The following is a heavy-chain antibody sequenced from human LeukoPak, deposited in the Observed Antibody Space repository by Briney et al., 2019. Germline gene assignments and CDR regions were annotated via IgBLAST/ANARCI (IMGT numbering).Heavy chain of an antibody. CDR1: GGSMNNYY. V-gene: IGHV4-59*01. CDR3: ARLSEEVVSRYYHYYMDV. Sequence: SETLSLTCTVSGGSMNNYYWTWIRQSPGKGLEWIGNIHYTGSTNDNPSLKSRVTMSIDTPKNQFSLTLSSVTSADTAVYYCARLSEEVVSRYYHYYMDVWGKGTTVTVSS. J-gene: IGHJ6*03. D-gene: IGHD3-16*02. CDR2: IHYTGST.